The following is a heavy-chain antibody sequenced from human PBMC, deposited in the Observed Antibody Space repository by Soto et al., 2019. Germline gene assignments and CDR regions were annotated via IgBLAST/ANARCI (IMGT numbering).Heavy chain of an antibody. Sequence: QVQLVQSGAEVKKPGASVKVSCKASGYTFTSYAMHWVHQAPGQRLEWMGWINAGNGNTKYSQKFQGRVTITRDTSASTAYMELSSLRSEDTAVYYCARGGSSYWYFDLWGRGTLVTVSS. J-gene: IGHJ2*01. D-gene: IGHD1-26*01. V-gene: IGHV1-3*01. CDR2: INAGNGNT. CDR1: GYTFTSYA. CDR3: ARGGSSYWYFDL.